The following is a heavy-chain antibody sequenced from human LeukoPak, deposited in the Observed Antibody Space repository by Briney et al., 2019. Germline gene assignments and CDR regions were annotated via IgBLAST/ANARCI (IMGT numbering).Heavy chain of an antibody. CDR1: GGSISSYY. CDR2: IYYSGST. D-gene: IGHD6-6*01. Sequence: SETLSLTCTVSGGSISSYYWSWIRQPPGKGLEWIGYIYYSGSTNYNPSLESRVTISVDTSKNQFSLKLSSVTAADTAVYYCARPGRGSSWAFDIWGQGTMVTVSS. J-gene: IGHJ3*02. V-gene: IGHV4-59*01. CDR3: ARPGRGSSWAFDI.